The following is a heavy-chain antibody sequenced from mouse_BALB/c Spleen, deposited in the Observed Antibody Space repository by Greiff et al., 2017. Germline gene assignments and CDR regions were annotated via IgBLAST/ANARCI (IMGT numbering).Heavy chain of an antibody. J-gene: IGHJ3*01. CDR2: IWTGGGT. CDR3: VRESYGNPFAY. Sequence: VKLQESGPGLVAPSQSLSITCTVSGFSLTSYDISWIRQPPGKGLEWLGVIWTGGGTNYNSAFMSRLSISKDNSKSQVFLKMNSLQTDDTAIYYCVRESYGNPFAYWGQGTLVTVSA. CDR1: GFSLTSYD. D-gene: IGHD2-10*02. V-gene: IGHV2-9-2*01.